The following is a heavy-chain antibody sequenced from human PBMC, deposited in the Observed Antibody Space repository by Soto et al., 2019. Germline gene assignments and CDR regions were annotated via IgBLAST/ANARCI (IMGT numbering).Heavy chain of an antibody. CDR3: ARDSVGGWGGGVDV. CDR1: GFSFSSYG. J-gene: IGHJ6*02. CDR2: IWYDGSNK. Sequence: GGSLRLSCAASGFSFSSYGMHWVRQAPGKGLEWVALIWYDGSNKHYADSVKGRITISRDNSENTLSLQMNSLRAEDTAVYYCARDSVGGWGGGVDVWGQGTTVTVSS. D-gene: IGHD6-19*01. V-gene: IGHV3-33*01.